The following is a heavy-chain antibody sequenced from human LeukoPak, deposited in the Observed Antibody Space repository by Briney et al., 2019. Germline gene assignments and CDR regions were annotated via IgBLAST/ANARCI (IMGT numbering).Heavy chain of an antibody. V-gene: IGHV3-53*01. CDR1: GFTVSSNY. J-gene: IGHJ4*02. Sequence: GGSLRLSCAASGFTVSSNYMSWVREAPGKGLEWVSVIYSGGKTFYADSVKGRFTISRDDSKNTLYLLMDSLRAEDTAVYYCARIKREDGDVGNWGQGTLVTVSS. CDR2: IYSGGKT. D-gene: IGHD3-10*01. CDR3: ARIKREDGDVGN.